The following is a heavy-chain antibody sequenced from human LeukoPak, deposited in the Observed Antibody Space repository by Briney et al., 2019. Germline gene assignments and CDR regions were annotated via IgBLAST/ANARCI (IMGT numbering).Heavy chain of an antibody. Sequence: ASVKVSCKASGYTLTPPHPHPAPHAPPPPPPSIPPTNPNSGDTNYAQKFQGRVTMTRDTSISTAYMELSRLTSDDTAVYYCARAHKGSGYLTPNPYAFDIWGQGTMVTVSS. V-gene: IGHV1-2*06. CDR1: GYTLTPPH. J-gene: IGHJ3*02. D-gene: IGHD3-22*01. CDR3: ARAHKGSGYLTPNPYAFDI. CDR2: TNPNSGDT.